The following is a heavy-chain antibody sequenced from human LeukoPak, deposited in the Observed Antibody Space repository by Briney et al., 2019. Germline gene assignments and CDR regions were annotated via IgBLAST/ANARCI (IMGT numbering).Heavy chain of an antibody. V-gene: IGHV3-23*01. CDR1: GFTFSSYA. CDR2: ISGSGGST. Sequence: GGSLRLSCAASGFTFSSYAMSWVRQAPGKALEWVSAISGSGGSTYYADSVKGRFTISRDNSKNTLYLQMNSLRAEDTAVYYCAKGARYYDFWSGPPHYYYGMDVWGQGTTVTVSS. D-gene: IGHD3-3*01. J-gene: IGHJ6*02. CDR3: AKGARYYDFWSGPPHYYYGMDV.